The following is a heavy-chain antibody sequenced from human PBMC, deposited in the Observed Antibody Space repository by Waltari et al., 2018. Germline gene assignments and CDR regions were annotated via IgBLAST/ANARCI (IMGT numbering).Heavy chain of an antibody. CDR1: AFTFRSYG. J-gene: IGHJ4*02. Sequence: QVQLVESGGGVVQPGRSLSLSCAASAFTFRSYGLPWVRQAPGKGLEWVTFISYDGSNKYYADSVKGRFTISRDNSKNTLYLQMNSLRAEDTAVYYCTITGTQYYFDYWGQGTLVTVSS. CDR3: TITGTQYYFDY. D-gene: IGHD1-7*01. V-gene: IGHV3-30*03. CDR2: ISYDGSNK.